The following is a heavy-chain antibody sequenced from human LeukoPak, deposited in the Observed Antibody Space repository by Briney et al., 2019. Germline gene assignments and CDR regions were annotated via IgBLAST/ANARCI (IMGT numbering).Heavy chain of an antibody. CDR2: IWYDGTKK. CDR1: GITLSLYS. CDR3: ARANLCYGSSGYGYDY. D-gene: IGHD3-22*01. V-gene: IGHV3-33*08. J-gene: IGHJ4*02. Sequence: PGGSRRLSCVASGITLSLYSMNWVRQAPGKGLEWVAVIWYDGTKKYHVDSVEGRFTISGDNSKNTLHLQMNSLRAEDTAVYYCARANLCYGSSGYGYDYWGQGTLVTVSS.